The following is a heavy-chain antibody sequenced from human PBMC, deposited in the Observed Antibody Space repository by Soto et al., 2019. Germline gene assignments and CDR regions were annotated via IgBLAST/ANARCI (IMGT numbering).Heavy chain of an antibody. D-gene: IGHD3-16*01. CDR1: GYKLPIYW. J-gene: IGHJ4*02. V-gene: IGHV5-51*01. CDR2: IYPGDSDS. Sequence: PGESLKISCQGSGYKLPIYWIAWVRQMPGKGLEWMGIIYPGDSDSRYSPSFQGQVTISADKSISTAYLQWSSLKASDSALYYCARANVITFGSMIDPSFFDYWGQGTPVTVSS. CDR3: ARANVITFGSMIDPSFFDY.